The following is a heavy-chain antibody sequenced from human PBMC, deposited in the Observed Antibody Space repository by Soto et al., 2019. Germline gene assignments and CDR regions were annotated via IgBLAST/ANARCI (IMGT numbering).Heavy chain of an antibody. Sequence: SETLSLTCVVSGGSFTGYYWSWIRQPPGKGLEWIGEINHSGFTNYNPSLTGRVTISLDTSKSQFSLKLSSLTAADTAFYFCARGHGRFAHWGQGTLVTVSS. CDR3: ARGHGRFAH. CDR2: INHSGFT. CDR1: GGSFTGYY. J-gene: IGHJ4*02. V-gene: IGHV4-34*01.